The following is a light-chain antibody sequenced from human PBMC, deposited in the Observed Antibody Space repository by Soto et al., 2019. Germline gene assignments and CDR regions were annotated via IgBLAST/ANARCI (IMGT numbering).Light chain of an antibody. Sequence: EIVMTQSPATLSVSPGERATLSCRASQSVSSNLAGYQQKPGQAPRLLICGASTRATGIPARFSGSGSGTEFTLTISSLQSEDFAVYYCQQYNNWPLFGQGTKLEIK. J-gene: IGKJ2*01. V-gene: IGKV3-15*01. CDR2: GAS. CDR3: QQYNNWPL. CDR1: QSVSSN.